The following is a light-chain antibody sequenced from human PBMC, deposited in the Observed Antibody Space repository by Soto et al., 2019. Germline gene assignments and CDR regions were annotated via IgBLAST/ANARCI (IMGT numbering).Light chain of an antibody. V-gene: IGKV1-5*01. CDR2: DAS. J-gene: IGKJ1*01. CDR3: QQYNTYTWT. CDR1: QTISNW. Sequence: DIQMPQSPSTLSASVGDRVTITCRASQTISNWLAWYQQKPGKAPKLLIYDASTLESGVPSRFSGSGSGTEFTLTISTLQPDDFATYYCQQYNTYTWTFGQGTKVDIK.